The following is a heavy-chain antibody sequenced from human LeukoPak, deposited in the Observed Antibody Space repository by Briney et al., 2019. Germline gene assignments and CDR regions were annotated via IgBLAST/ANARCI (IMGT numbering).Heavy chain of an antibody. CDR3: ARGSFGTHWYFDL. V-gene: IGHV3-23*01. J-gene: IGHJ2*01. CDR2: IADDSTAT. CDR1: GLTFSSYG. Sequence: GGSLRLSCAASGLTFSSYGMNWVRQAPGKGLEWVSYIADDSTATYYPDSVKGRFTISRDNSKDTLSLLMNSLRAEDTAVYYCARGSFGTHWYFDLWGRGTLVTVSS. D-gene: IGHD3-10*01.